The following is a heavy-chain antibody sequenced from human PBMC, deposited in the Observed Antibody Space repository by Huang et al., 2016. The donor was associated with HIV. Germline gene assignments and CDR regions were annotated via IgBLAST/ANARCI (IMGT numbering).Heavy chain of an antibody. CDR2: IIPTLGKA. D-gene: IGHD3-22*01. V-gene: IGHV1-69*01. J-gene: IGHJ4*02. CDR3: ATVDYYDTSGPQRGYFDN. Sequence: QVQLVQSGAEVKKPGSSVKVSCKASGGSFRNFAIGWVRQAPGQGLEWMGGIIPTLGKAKYAQNFQGRVTIIADESTSTAYMELSSLRSEDTAVYYCATVDYYDTSGPQRGYFDNWGQGTLVTVSS. CDR1: GGSFRNFA.